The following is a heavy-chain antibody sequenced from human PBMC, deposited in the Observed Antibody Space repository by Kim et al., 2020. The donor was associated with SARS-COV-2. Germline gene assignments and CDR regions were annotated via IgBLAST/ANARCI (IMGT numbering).Heavy chain of an antibody. CDR1: GFTFSSYW. D-gene: IGHD6-13*01. Sequence: GGSLRLSCAASGFTFSSYWMSWVRQAPGKGLEWVANIKQDGTDKYYVDSVKGRFTISRDNAKNPLYLQMNSLRADDTAVYYCARPSAAGRLDYWGQGTLVTVSS. CDR3: ARPSAAGRLDY. V-gene: IGHV3-7*01. J-gene: IGHJ4*02. CDR2: IKQDGTDK.